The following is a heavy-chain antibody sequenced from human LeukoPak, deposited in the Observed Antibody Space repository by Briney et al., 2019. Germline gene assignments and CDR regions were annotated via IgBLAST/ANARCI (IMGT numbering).Heavy chain of an antibody. CDR2: IIAYNGNT. CDR3: ARDPKADYYDSSGPWVY. Sequence: ASVKVSCKASGYTFTSYGISWVRQAPGQGLEWMGWIIAYNGNTNYAQKLQGRVTMTTDTSTSTAYMELRSLRSDDTAVYYCARDPKADYYDSSGPWVYWGQGTLVTVSS. D-gene: IGHD3-22*01. V-gene: IGHV1-18*01. CDR1: GYTFTSYG. J-gene: IGHJ4*02.